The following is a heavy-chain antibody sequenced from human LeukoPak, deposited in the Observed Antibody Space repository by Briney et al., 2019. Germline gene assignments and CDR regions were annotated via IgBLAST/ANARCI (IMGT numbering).Heavy chain of an antibody. V-gene: IGHV3-23*01. CDR1: GFTFSNYV. Sequence: PGGSLRLSCVVSGFTFSNYVMIWVRQAPGKGLEWVSTILSSGGSAYYADSVKGRFTISRDNSKNTLFLQMNSLRAEDTAVYYCVKYIYDSSGRYFDYWGQGTLVTVSS. CDR2: ILSSGGSA. J-gene: IGHJ4*02. D-gene: IGHD3-22*01. CDR3: VKYIYDSSGRYFDY.